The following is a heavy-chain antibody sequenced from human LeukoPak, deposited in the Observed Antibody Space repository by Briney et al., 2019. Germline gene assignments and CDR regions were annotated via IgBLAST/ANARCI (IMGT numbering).Heavy chain of an antibody. Sequence: GGSLRLSCADSGFTFSSYSMNWVRQAPGKGLEWVSSISSSSSYIYYADSVKGRFTISRDNAKNSLYLQMNSLRAEDTAVYYCARDPAASDIVVVPADYWGQGTLVTVSS. J-gene: IGHJ4*02. CDR3: ARDPAASDIVVVPADY. V-gene: IGHV3-21*01. D-gene: IGHD2-2*01. CDR1: GFTFSSYS. CDR2: ISSSSSYI.